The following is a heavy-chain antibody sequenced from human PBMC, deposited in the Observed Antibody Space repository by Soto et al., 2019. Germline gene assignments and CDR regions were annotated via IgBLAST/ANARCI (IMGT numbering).Heavy chain of an antibody. CDR2: ISPNSGGT. CDR3: GKGRIGDVGVFY. CDR1: GYTFTGYY. Sequence: QVQLVQSGAEVKKSGASVKVSCKASGYTFTGYYIHWVRQAPGQGPEWMGEISPNSGGTKYAQRFQGRVTMTRDTSITTVYMELSNLSPDDTAVYYCGKGRIGDVGVFYWGQGTLVTVYS. D-gene: IGHD3-16*01. V-gene: IGHV1-2*02. J-gene: IGHJ4*02.